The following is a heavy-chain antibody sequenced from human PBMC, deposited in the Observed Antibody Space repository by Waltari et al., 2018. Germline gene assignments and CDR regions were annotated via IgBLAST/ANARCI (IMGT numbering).Heavy chain of an antibody. Sequence: EVQLVESGGGLVKPGGSLRLSCAASGLHFSNAGRTWVRQAPGKGLEWVGRIKSKTDGGTTDYAAPVKGRFTISRDDSKNMLYLQMNSLKTDDTAVYYCTTDLGDYWGQGTLVTVSS. J-gene: IGHJ4*02. V-gene: IGHV3-15*07. D-gene: IGHD3-16*01. CDR3: TTDLGDY. CDR1: GLHFSNAG. CDR2: IKSKTDGGTT.